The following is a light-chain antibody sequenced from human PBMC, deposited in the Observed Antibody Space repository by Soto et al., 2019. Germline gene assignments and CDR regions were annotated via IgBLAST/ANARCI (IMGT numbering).Light chain of an antibody. CDR3: ETWDGNIQV. J-gene: IGLJ3*02. CDR1: SGHSRYF. Sequence: QLVLTQSSSASASLGSSVKLTCTLSSGHSRYFIAWHQQPPGKAPGYLMKIEGSGSYIRGSGVPDRFSGSRTGADRYLTISHIQSEDEADDPCETWDGNIQVFGGGTKLTVL. V-gene: IGLV4-60*03. CDR2: IEGSGSY.